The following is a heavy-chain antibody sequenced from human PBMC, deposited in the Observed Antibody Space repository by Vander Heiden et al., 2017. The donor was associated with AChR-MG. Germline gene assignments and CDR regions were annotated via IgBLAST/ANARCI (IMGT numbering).Heavy chain of an antibody. CDR3: ARDLSFKYYFDY. CDR1: GFTVIGYS. J-gene: IGHJ4*02. Sequence: EVQLVESAGGLVKPGRSLRLSCAASGFTVIGYSMNWVGQDRGKGLEWVSSISSSSSYIYYADSVKGRFTISRDNAKNSLYLQMNSLRAEDTAVYYCARDLSFKYYFDYWGQGTLVTVSS. CDR2: ISSSSSYI. V-gene: IGHV3-21*01.